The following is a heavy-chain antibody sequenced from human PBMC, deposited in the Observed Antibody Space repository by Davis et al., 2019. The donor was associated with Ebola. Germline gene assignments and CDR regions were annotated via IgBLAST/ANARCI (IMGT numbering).Heavy chain of an antibody. D-gene: IGHD6-13*01. CDR3: ARGGYSTQGPDY. CDR2: VSAPGVVT. Sequence: GGSLRLSCAASGFTFNNYAMSWVSQAPEKGLEWVSVVSAPGVVTYYADSVKGRFTISRDNSKNTVHLQMNNLGDDDSAIYYCARGGYSTQGPDYWGQGTLVTVSS. J-gene: IGHJ4*02. V-gene: IGHV3-23*01. CDR1: GFTFNNYA.